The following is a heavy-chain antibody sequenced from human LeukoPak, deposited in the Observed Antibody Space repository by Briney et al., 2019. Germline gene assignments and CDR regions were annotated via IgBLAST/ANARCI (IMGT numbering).Heavy chain of an antibody. D-gene: IGHD2-2*01. J-gene: IGHJ3*02. CDR1: GGSFSGYY. CDR2: INHSGST. CDR3: ARDIVVVPAANADAFDI. V-gene: IGHV4-34*01. Sequence: PSETLSLTRAVYGGSFSGYYWSWIRQPPGKGLEWIGEINHSGSTNYNPSLKSRVTISVDTSKNQFSLKLSSVTAADTAVYYCARDIVVVPAANADAFDIWGQGTMVTVSS.